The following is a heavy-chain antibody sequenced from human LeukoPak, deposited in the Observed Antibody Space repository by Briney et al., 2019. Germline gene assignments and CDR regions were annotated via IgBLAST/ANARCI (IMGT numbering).Heavy chain of an antibody. CDR1: GGSISSGTYY. J-gene: IGHJ6*02. CDR2: IFHSGST. V-gene: IGHV4-39*02. CDR3: ARGRTTETTFYYYYHGMDV. D-gene: IGHD4-11*01. Sequence: SETLSLTCTVSGGSISSGTYYWDWIRQPPGKGLEWIGIIFHSGSTYYNPSLKSRVTMYVDTSKNQFSLKLGSVTAADTAVYYCARGRTTETTFYYYYHGMDVWGQGTTVTVSS.